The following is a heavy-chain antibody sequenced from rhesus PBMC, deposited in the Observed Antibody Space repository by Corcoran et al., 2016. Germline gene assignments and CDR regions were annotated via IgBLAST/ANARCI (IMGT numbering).Heavy chain of an antibody. V-gene: IGHV4-93*02. CDR1: GGSLSNSNW. CDR2: SHDCTVNT. D-gene: IGHD6-43*01. J-gene: IGHJ5-1*01. Sequence: QVQLQESGPAVVKPSETLSLTSAVSGGSLSNSNWWDWIRQSPGKWLEWSGSSHDCTVNTVYITYLKRRVTLAIDTSQKQCSLKLSSVTAADTAVYVWARHLGSSYGWRFDVWGAGVLVTVAS. CDR3: ARHLGSSYGWRFDV.